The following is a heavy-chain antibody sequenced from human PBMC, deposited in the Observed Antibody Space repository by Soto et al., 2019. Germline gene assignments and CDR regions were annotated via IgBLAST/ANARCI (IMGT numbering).Heavy chain of an antibody. V-gene: IGHV1-69*01. CDR1: GGTFSSYA. J-gene: IGHJ3*02. CDR3: ARGLLDECGGDCYPQSRGAFDI. CDR2: IIPIFGTA. Sequence: QVQLVQSGAEVKKPGSSVKVSCKASGGTFSSYAISWVRQAPGQGLEWMGGIIPIFGTANYAQKFQGRVTITADESTSAAYMELSSLRSEDTAVYYCARGLLDECGGDCYPQSRGAFDIWGQGTMVTVSS. D-gene: IGHD2-21*02.